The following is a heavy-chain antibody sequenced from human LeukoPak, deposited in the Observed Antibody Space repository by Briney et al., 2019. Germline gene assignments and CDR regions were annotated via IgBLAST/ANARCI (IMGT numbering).Heavy chain of an antibody. CDR2: ISYDGSNK. CDR3: ASLLLGIAVAGTETLDFDY. J-gene: IGHJ4*02. CDR1: GFTFSSYG. D-gene: IGHD6-19*01. Sequence: PGRSLRLSCAASGFTFSSYGMHWVRQAPGKGLEWVAVISYDGSNKYYADSVKGRFTISRDNSKNTLYLQMNSLRAEDTAVYYCASLLLGIAVAGTETLDFDYWGQGTLVTVSS. V-gene: IGHV3-30*03.